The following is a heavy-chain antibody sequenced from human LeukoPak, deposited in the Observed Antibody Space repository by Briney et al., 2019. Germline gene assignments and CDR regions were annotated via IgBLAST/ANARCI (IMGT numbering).Heavy chain of an antibody. CDR1: GGSISSYY. J-gene: IGHJ5*02. V-gene: IGHV4-59*01. CDR2: IYYSGST. D-gene: IGHD5-24*01. Sequence: SETLSLTCTVSGGSISSYYWSRIRQPPGKGLEWIGYIYYSGSTNYNPSLKSRVTISVDTSKNQFSLKLSSVTAADTAVYYCARDRRFSWFDPWGQGTLVTVSS. CDR3: ARDRRFSWFDP.